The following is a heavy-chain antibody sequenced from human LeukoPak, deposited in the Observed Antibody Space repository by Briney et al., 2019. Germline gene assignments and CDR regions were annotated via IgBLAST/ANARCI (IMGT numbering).Heavy chain of an antibody. Sequence: GGALRLSCAASGFTLSAYGMHWGRQPPGKGLGGGAFIRYEGSNKYYTDSVKGRFTISRDNSKNTLYLQMNSLRAEDTAVYYCAVENQYGDYGGRWGQGTLVTVSS. V-gene: IGHV3-30*02. CDR1: GFTLSAYG. J-gene: IGHJ4*02. CDR3: AVENQYGDYGGR. D-gene: IGHD4-17*01. CDR2: IRYEGSNK.